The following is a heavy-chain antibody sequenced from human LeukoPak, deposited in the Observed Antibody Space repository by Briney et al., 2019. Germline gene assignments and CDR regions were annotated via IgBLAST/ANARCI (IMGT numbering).Heavy chain of an antibody. V-gene: IGHV3-23*01. CDR1: GFTFSDYY. J-gene: IGHJ4*02. CDR3: AKASEVHEYSHYVGFDY. D-gene: IGHD4-11*01. Sequence: GGSLRLSCAASGFTFSDYYMSWVRQAPGKGLEWVSGISGSGGGTYYADSVGGRLTISRDSSKNTVDLQMNSLRAEDTAVYYCAKASEVHEYSHYVGFDYWGQGTLVTVSS. CDR2: ISGSGGGT.